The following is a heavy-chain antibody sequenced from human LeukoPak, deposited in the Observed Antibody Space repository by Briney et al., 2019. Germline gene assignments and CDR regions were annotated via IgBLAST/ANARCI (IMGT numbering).Heavy chain of an antibody. Sequence: ASVKVSCKASGYTFTGYYMHWVRQAPGQGLEWMGCINPNSGGTNYAQKFQGRVTMTRNTSTSTAYMELSSLRSEDTAVYYCARGYGSGTGWFDPWGQGTLVAVSS. CDR3: ARGYGSGTGWFDP. V-gene: IGHV1-2*02. J-gene: IGHJ5*02. CDR2: INPNSGGT. CDR1: GYTFTGYY. D-gene: IGHD3-10*01.